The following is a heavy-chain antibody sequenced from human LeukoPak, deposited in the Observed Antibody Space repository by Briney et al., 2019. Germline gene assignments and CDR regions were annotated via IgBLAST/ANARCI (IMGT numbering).Heavy chain of an antibody. CDR1: GYRFTSYW. Sequence: GESLKISFKGSGYRFTSYWIGWVRPMPGKGLGWMGIIYPGDSDTRYSPSLQGQVTISADKSISTAYLQWSSLKASDTAMYYCARGIVGAYFDYWGQGTLVTVSS. CDR3: ARGIVGAYFDY. D-gene: IGHD1-26*01. J-gene: IGHJ4*02. V-gene: IGHV5-51*01. CDR2: IYPGDSDT.